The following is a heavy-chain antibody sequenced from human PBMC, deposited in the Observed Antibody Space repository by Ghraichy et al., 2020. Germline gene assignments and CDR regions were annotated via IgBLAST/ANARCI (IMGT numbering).Heavy chain of an antibody. J-gene: IGHJ4*02. CDR2: INHSGST. CDR3: ARDPHHIAVAGTGRDY. CDR1: GGSFSGYY. D-gene: IGHD6-19*01. Sequence: SETLSLTCAVYGGSFSGYYWSWIRQPPGKGLEWIGEINHSGSTNYNPSLKSRVTISVDTSKNQFSLKLSSVTAADTAVYYCARDPHHIAVAGTGRDYWGQGTLVTVSS. V-gene: IGHV4-34*01.